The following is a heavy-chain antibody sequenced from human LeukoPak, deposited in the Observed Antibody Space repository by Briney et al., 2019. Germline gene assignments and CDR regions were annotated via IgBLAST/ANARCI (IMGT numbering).Heavy chain of an antibody. D-gene: IGHD7-27*01. CDR2: IRQDGGEK. CDR1: GFTFISYW. CDR3: ARARSGYCFDY. V-gene: IGHV3-7*03. Sequence: GGSPRLCCAASGFTFISYWMSLVRQAPAPGLEGVANIRQDGGEKYYVDSVKGRFTISRDDAKNSLYLQMNSLRVEDTAVYYCARARSGYCFDYWGQGTLVTVSS. J-gene: IGHJ4*02.